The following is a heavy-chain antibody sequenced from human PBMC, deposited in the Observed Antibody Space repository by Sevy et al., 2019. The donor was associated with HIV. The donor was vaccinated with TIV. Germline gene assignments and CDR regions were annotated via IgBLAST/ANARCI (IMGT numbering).Heavy chain of an antibody. Sequence: GGSLRLSCAASGFTFSNAWMSWVRQAPGKGLEWVGRIKSKTDGGTTDYAAPVKGRFTILRDDSTKTLYLQMNSLKTVDTAVYYCTTDSGDYYYYYMDVWGKGTTATVSS. V-gene: IGHV3-15*01. D-gene: IGHD4-17*01. J-gene: IGHJ6*03. CDR1: GFTFSNAW. CDR3: TTDSGDYYYYYMDV. CDR2: IKSKTDGGTT.